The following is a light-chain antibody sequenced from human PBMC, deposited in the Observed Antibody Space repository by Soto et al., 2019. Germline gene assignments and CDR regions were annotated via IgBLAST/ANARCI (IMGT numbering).Light chain of an antibody. CDR1: QSINSW. V-gene: IGKV1-5*03. CDR3: QQYDTYSRT. J-gene: IGKJ2*01. CDR2: TAS. Sequence: DIQMTQSPSTLSASVGDRVTITCRASQSINSWLAWYQQKPGKAPTLLIYTASPLESGVPSRFSGCGSGTVFTLTISSLQPDDLATYYCQQYDTYSRTFGQGTKLEIK.